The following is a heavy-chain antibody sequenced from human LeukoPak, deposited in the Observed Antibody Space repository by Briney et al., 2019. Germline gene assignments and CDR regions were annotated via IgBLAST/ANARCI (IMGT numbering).Heavy chain of an antibody. CDR1: GGSISNYY. CDR2: IYYTGAT. D-gene: IGHD6-19*01. Sequence: SETLSLTCTVSGGSISNYYWTWIRQPPGKGLDWIGYIYYTGATSYNPSLKSRVTISVDTSKNQFSLRLSSVTAADTAVYYCARYGGSGWVIDNWGQGTLVTVSS. V-gene: IGHV4-59*08. CDR3: ARYGGSGWVIDN. J-gene: IGHJ4*02.